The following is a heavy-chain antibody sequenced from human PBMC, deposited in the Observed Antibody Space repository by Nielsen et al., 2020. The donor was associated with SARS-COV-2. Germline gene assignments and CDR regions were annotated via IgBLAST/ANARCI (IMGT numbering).Heavy chain of an antibody. Sequence: ASVKVSCKASGYTFTSYGISWVRQAPGQGLEWMGWISAYNGNTNYAQKLQGRVTMTTDTSTRTAYMELRSLRSDDTAVYYCASNIVSGWEFDYWGQGTLVTVSS. CDR1: GYTFTSYG. CDR2: ISAYNGNT. V-gene: IGHV1-18*01. D-gene: IGHD2/OR15-2a*01. CDR3: ASNIVSGWEFDY. J-gene: IGHJ4*02.